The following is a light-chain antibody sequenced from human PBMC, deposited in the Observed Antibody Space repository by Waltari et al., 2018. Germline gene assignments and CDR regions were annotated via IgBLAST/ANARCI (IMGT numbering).Light chain of an antibody. CDR3: RHGISNPYS. V-gene: IGKV1-13*02. CDR2: YAN. CDR1: QGISSY. J-gene: IGKJ2*03. Sequence: IQMSQSPSSLSASVGDRVTITCRASQGISSYLNWYQQKPGKAPKLLIYYANSLASGAPTRSGVRGAGEAFSFTISSRQTEDCGTYCCRHGISNPYSFGERPKVAIK.